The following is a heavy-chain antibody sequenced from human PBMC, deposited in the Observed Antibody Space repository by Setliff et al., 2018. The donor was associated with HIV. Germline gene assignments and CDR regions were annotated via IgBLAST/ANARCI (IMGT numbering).Heavy chain of an antibody. V-gene: IGHV4-59*01. D-gene: IGHD3-10*01. CDR1: GGSISSYY. Sequence: PSETLSLTCTVSGGSISSYYWSWIRQPPGKGLEWSGYIYYSGSANYNPSLKSRVTISVDTSKNQFSLKLSSVTAADTAVYYCASLDAIRGAYYYGSGSYQSDAFDIWGQGTMVTVSS. CDR3: ASLDAIRGAYYYGSGSYQSDAFDI. J-gene: IGHJ3*02. CDR2: IYYSGSA.